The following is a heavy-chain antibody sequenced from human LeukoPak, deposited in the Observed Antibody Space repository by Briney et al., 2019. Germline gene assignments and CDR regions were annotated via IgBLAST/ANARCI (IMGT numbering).Heavy chain of an antibody. J-gene: IGHJ4*02. Sequence: GGSLRLSCAASGFTFSSYAMSWVRQAPGKGLEWVSAISGSGDSTYYGDSVKGRFTISRDNSKNTLYLQMNSLRAEDAAVYYCAKTRPLDSSSWSHGDYWGQGTLVTVSS. CDR3: AKTRPLDSSSWSHGDY. D-gene: IGHD6-13*01. V-gene: IGHV3-23*01. CDR2: ISGSGDST. CDR1: GFTFSSYA.